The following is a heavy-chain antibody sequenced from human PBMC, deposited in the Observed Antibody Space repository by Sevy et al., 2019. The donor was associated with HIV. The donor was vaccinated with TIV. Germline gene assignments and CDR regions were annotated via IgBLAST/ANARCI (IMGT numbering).Heavy chain of an antibody. Sequence: ASVKVSCKASGYTFTGYYMHWMRQAPGQGLEWVGWINPDSGGPIYAPKFQGRVTLTRDTSISTAYIDLSRLKSDDTAVYYCVRDDRDGYFEYWGQGTLVTVSS. CDR3: VRDDRDGYFEY. V-gene: IGHV1-2*02. CDR1: GYTFTGYY. J-gene: IGHJ4*02. CDR2: INPDSGGP.